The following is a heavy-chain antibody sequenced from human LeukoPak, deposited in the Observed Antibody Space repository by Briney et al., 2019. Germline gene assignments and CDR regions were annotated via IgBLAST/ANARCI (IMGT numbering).Heavy chain of an antibody. V-gene: IGHV3-64*01. D-gene: IGHD3-9*01. CDR3: ARDGWSHYDILTGYYSFGSYDY. CDR2: ISSNGGST. Sequence: GGSLRLSCAASGFTFSSYAMHWVRQAPGKGLEYVSAISSNGGSTYYANSVKGRFTISRDNSKNTLYLQMDSLRAEDMAVYYCARDGWSHYDILTGYYSFGSYDYWGQGTLVTVSS. CDR1: GFTFSSYA. J-gene: IGHJ4*02.